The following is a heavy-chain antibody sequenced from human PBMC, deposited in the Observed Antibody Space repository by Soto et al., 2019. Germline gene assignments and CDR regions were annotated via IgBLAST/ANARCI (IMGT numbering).Heavy chain of an antibody. V-gene: IGHV1-69*13. CDR1: GGTFSSYA. CDR3: ARSWELSRYFDY. Sequence: SVKVSCKASGGTFSSYAISWVRQAPGQGLEWMGGIIPIFGTANYAQKFQGRVTITADESTSTAYMELSSLRSEDTAVYYCARSWELSRYFDYWGQGTLVTVSS. CDR2: IIPIFGTA. D-gene: IGHD1-26*01. J-gene: IGHJ4*02.